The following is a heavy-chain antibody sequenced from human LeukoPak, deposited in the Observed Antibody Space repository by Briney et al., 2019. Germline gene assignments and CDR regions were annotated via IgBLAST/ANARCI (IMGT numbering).Heavy chain of an antibody. CDR1: GYTFTNYA. V-gene: IGHV1-69*13. Sequence: SVKVSCKASGYTFTNYAVIWVRQAPGQGLEWMGGIIPIFGTANYAQKFQGRVTITADESTSTAYMELSSLRSEDTAVYYCARDSGGYDPSPFNYWGQGTLVTVSS. CDR2: IIPIFGTA. J-gene: IGHJ4*02. D-gene: IGHD5-12*01. CDR3: ARDSGGYDPSPFNY.